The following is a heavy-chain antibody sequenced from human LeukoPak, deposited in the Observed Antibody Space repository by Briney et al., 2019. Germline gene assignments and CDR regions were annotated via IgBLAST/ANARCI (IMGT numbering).Heavy chain of an antibody. CDR1: GFTFSNYN. D-gene: IGHD1-26*01. V-gene: IGHV3-21*01. Sequence: GGSLRLSCAGSGFTFSNYNMNWVRQALGKGLEWVSSITSSSSYIYYADSVKGRFTISRDNAKNSLYLHINSLRAEDTAVYYCARDPYSGSYVDYYYYYYMDVWGKGTTVTISS. CDR3: ARDPYSGSYVDYYYYYYMDV. CDR2: ITSSSSYI. J-gene: IGHJ6*03.